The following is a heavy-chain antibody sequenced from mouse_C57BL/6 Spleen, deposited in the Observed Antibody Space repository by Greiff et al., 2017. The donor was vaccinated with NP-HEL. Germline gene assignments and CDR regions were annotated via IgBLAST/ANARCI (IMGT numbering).Heavy chain of an antibody. D-gene: IGHD2-4*01. CDR1: GYTFTDYE. Sequence: QVHVKQSGAELVRPGASVTLSCKASGYTFTDYEMHWVKQTPVHGLEWIGAIDPETGGTAYNQKFKGKAILTADKSSSTAYMELRSLTSEDSAVYYCTRDGLRREAWFAYWGQGTLVTVSA. J-gene: IGHJ3*01. V-gene: IGHV1-15*01. CDR3: TRDGLRREAWFAY. CDR2: IDPETGGT.